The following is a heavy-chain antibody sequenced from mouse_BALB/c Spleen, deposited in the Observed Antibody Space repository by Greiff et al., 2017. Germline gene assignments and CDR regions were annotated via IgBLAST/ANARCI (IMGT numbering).Heavy chain of an antibody. Sequence: QVQLKESGAELVRPGSSVKISCKASGYAFSSYWMNWVKQRPGQGLEWIGQIYPGDGDTNYNGKFKGKATLTADKSSSTAYMQLSSLTSEDSAVYFCARGARGFAYWGQGTLVTVSA. J-gene: IGHJ3*01. CDR3: ARGARGFAY. V-gene: IGHV1-80*01. CDR1: GYAFSSYW. D-gene: IGHD3-1*01. CDR2: IYPGDGDT.